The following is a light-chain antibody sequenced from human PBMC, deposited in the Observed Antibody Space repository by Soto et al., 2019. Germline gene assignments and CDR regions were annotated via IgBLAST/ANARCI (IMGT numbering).Light chain of an antibody. CDR1: QSLGSN. CDR2: TAS. J-gene: IGKJ1*01. CDR3: QKYGDWPPSWT. Sequence: EIVMTQSPATLSVSPGERATLSCRASQSLGSNLAWFQQKPGQAPRLLIYTASTRATGIPARFSGSGSGTEFTLTISSLRSEYFAVYYCQKYGDWPPSWTFGQGTKVEIK. V-gene: IGKV3-15*01.